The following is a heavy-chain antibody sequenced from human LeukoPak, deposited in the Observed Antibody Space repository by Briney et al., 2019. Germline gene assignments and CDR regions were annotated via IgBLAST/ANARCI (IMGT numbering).Heavy chain of an antibody. CDR1: GYTFTSNY. CDR2: IRPSGGST. J-gene: IGHJ5*02. Sequence: ASMKVSCKAFGYTFTSNYIHWVRQAPGQGPEWMGVIRPSGGSTTYAQKFQGRVTLTRDMSTSTDYLELSSLRSEDTAVYYCARDNSVRDEAWSFNPWGQGTLVTVSS. V-gene: IGHV1-46*01. D-gene: IGHD5-24*01. CDR3: ARDNSVRDEAWSFNP.